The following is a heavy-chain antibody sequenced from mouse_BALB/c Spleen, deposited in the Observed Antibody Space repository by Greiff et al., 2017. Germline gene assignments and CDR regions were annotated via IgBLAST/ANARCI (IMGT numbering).Heavy chain of an antibody. D-gene: IGHD2-3*01. V-gene: IGHV5-17*02. CDR1: GFTFSSFG. J-gene: IGHJ3*01. CDR2: ISSGSSTI. CDR3: AREGGDGYPPY. Sequence: EVQLVESGGGLVQPGGSRKLSCAASGFTFSSFGMHWVRQAPEKGLEWVAYISSGSSTIYYPDTVTGRFTISRDNAKNTLYLEMSSLRSEDTAMYYCAREGGDGYPPYWGQGTLVTVSA.